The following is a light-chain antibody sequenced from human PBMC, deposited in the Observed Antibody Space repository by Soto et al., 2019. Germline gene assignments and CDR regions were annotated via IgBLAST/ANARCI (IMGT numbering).Light chain of an antibody. Sequence: DIPMTQSPSTLSASVGDRVTITCRASQSISSWLVWYQHKPGKAPKLLIYDASSLVSGVPSRFSGSGSGTEFTLTISSLQPDDFATYYCQQYNSDTWTFGQGTKVEIK. CDR3: QQYNSDTWT. CDR2: DAS. J-gene: IGKJ1*01. V-gene: IGKV1-5*01. CDR1: QSISSW.